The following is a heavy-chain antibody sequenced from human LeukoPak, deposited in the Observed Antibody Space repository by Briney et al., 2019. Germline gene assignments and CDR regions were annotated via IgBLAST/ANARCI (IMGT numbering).Heavy chain of an antibody. Sequence: GGSLRLSCAASGFTVSSNYMSWVRQAPGKGLEWVSVIYSGGSTYYADSVKGRFTISRDNSKNTLYLQMNSLRAEDTAVYYCARDLWQSDSSGYYGGFWYFNLWGRGTLVTVSS. CDR1: GFTVSSNY. V-gene: IGHV3-66*01. CDR2: IYSGGST. CDR3: ARDLWQSDSSGYYGGFWYFNL. J-gene: IGHJ2*01. D-gene: IGHD3-22*01.